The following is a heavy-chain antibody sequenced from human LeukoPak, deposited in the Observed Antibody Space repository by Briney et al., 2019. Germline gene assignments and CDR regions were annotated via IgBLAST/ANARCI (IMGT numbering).Heavy chain of an antibody. V-gene: IGHV3-23*01. CDR3: ANRGVDYYFYY. Sequence: PGGSLRLSCAASGYIFNNLAMRWLRQAPGKGLEWVSSITDSGGGTFYADSVKGRFTISRDNSKNTLFLQLNSLRAEDTAVYYCANRGVDYYFYYWGQGTLVTVSS. D-gene: IGHD3-10*01. CDR2: ITDSGGGT. J-gene: IGHJ4*02. CDR1: GYIFNNLA.